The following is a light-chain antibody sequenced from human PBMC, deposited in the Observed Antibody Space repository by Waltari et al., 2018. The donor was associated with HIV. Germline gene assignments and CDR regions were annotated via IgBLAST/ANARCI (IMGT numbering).Light chain of an antibody. CDR3: ATWDVRLNYWV. V-gene: IGLV1-44*01. CDR1: TSNIGTNS. Sequence: QSVVTQPPSASGAPGQRVTISCSGSTSNIGTNSVSWYQQLPGTGPTPLIYPDNALPSVVPDRFSCSKSVTSASLAISGLQSEDEADYYCATWDVRLNYWVFGGGTKLTVL. J-gene: IGLJ3*02. CDR2: PDN.